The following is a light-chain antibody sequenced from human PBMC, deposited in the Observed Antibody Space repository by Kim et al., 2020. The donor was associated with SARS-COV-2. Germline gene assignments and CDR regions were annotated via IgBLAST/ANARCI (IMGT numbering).Light chain of an antibody. Sequence: ELTQPPSVSVSPGQTADITCSGDKLRDKYVCWYQHKPGQSPVVVIYQDTRRPSGIPERFSGSKSGNTATLTISGTQAMDEADYYCQAWDSSTYVFGAGTKVTVL. CDR3: QAWDSSTYV. CDR2: QDT. V-gene: IGLV3-1*01. J-gene: IGLJ1*01. CDR1: KLRDKY.